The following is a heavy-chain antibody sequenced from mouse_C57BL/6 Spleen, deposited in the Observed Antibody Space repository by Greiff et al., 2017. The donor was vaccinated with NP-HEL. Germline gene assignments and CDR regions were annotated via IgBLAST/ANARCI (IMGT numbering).Heavy chain of an antibody. J-gene: IGHJ2*01. Sequence: QVQLQQSGPELVKPGASVKISCKASGYAFSSSWMNWVKQRPGKGLEWIGRIYPGDGDTNYNGKFKGKATLTADKSSSTAYMQLSSLTSEDSAVYFCARKDYGDYWGQGTTLTVSS. V-gene: IGHV1-82*01. CDR1: GYAFSSSW. CDR2: IYPGDGDT. CDR3: ARKDYGDY.